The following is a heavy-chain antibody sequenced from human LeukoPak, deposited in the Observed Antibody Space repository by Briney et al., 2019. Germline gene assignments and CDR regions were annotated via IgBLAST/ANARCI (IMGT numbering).Heavy chain of an antibody. CDR2: IYTSGII. D-gene: IGHD3-3*01. CDR3: ARDTGKSGYPDY. Sequence: PSETLSLTCTVSGGSISSYYWSWIRQPAGKAPEWIGRIYTSGIINYNPSLKSRVTMSLDNSKNQLSLKLSYVTAADTVVYYCARDTGKSGYPDYWGQGTLVTVSS. V-gene: IGHV4-4*07. CDR1: GGSISSYY. J-gene: IGHJ4*02.